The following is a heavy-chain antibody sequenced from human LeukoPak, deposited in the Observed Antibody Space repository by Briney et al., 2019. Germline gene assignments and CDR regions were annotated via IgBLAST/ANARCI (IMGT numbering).Heavy chain of an antibody. Sequence: SETLSLTCTVSGGSISSSSYYWGWIRQPPGKGLEWIGSIYYSGSTYYNPSLKSRVTISVDTSKNQFSLKLSSVTAADTAVYYCARHSPVGIFYFDYWGQGTLVTVSS. CDR3: ARHSPVGIFYFDY. CDR2: IYYSGST. V-gene: IGHV4-39*01. D-gene: IGHD1-26*01. J-gene: IGHJ4*02. CDR1: GGSISSSSYY.